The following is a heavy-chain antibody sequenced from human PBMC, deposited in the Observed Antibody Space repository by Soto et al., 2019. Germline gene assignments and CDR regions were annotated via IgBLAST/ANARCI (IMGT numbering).Heavy chain of an antibody. J-gene: IGHJ4*02. CDR2: ISAYSGNT. CDR3: ARVGAYCSSTSCFDY. CDR1: GYTFSSFG. D-gene: IGHD2-2*01. V-gene: IGHV1-18*01. Sequence: QVQLVQSGAEVKKPGASVKVSCKASGYTFSSFGISWVRQAPGQGLEWMGWISAYSGNTDYAQNLQGRVTMTTDTSTTTASMELRSLRSDDTAVYFCARVGAYCSSTSCFDYWGQGTLVTVSS.